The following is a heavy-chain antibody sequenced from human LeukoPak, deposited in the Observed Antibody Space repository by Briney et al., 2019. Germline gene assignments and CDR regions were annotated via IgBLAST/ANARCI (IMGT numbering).Heavy chain of an antibody. J-gene: IGHJ6*03. CDR2: INHSGST. V-gene: IGHV4-34*01. CDR1: GGSFSGYY. D-gene: IGHD2-2*02. CDR3: ARGLSVVVPAAIAGYYYYYYMDV. Sequence: SETLSLTCAVYGGSFSGYYWSWIRQPPGKGLEWIGEINHSGSTNYNPSLKSRVTISVNTSKNQFSLKLSSVTAADTAVYYCARGLSVVVPAAIAGYYYYYYMDVWGKGTTVTVSS.